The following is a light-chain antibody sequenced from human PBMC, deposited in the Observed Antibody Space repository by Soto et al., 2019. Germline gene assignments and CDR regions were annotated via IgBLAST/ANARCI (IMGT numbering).Light chain of an antibody. V-gene: IGLV2-8*01. Sequence: QSALTQPPSASGSPGQSVTISCTGTSSDVGGYNYVSWYQQHPGKAPKLMIYEVSKRPSGVPDRFSGSKSGNTASLTVSGLQAEDEADYYCSSYAGSNHNWVFGGGIKLTVL. J-gene: IGLJ3*02. CDR2: EVS. CDR1: SSDVGGYNY. CDR3: SSYAGSNHNWV.